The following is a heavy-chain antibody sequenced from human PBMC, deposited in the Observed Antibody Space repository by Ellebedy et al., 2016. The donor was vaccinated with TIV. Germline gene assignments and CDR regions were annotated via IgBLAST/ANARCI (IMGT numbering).Heavy chain of an antibody. J-gene: IGHJ6*02. V-gene: IGHV4-61*01. Sequence: SETLSLTCTVSGGSVSSGSHYWNWIRQPPGKGLEWIGYSYYIGTTNYNPSLKSRVTISEDTSKHQFSLRLRSVAAADTAVYYCAGGSYTPYGMDVWGRGTTVIVSS. D-gene: IGHD1-26*01. CDR2: SYYIGTT. CDR1: GGSVSSGSHY. CDR3: AGGSYTPYGMDV.